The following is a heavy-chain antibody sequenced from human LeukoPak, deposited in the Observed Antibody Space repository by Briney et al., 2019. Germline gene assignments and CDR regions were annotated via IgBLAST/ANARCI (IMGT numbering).Heavy chain of an antibody. CDR2: VYYSAST. CDR3: AKYCGGDCAYGMDV. Sequence: SETPSLTCTVSGVSISSSPYYWGWIRQPPGKGLEWIGSVYYSASTYYNPSLSSRLTLFMDTSKNQFFLRLRSVTAPDTGVYYCAKYCGGDCAYGMDVWGQGTTVTVSS. D-gene: IGHD2-21*02. CDR1: GVSISSSPYY. V-gene: IGHV4-39*05. J-gene: IGHJ6*02.